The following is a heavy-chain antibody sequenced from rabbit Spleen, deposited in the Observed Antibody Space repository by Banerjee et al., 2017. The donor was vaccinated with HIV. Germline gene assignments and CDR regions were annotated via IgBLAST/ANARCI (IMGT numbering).Heavy chain of an antibody. CDR3: ARDLAGAIGWNFYL. CDR1: GFDFSNYY. J-gene: IGHJ3*01. V-gene: IGHV1S40*01. D-gene: IGHD4-1*01. Sequence: QSLEESGGGLVQPGGSLTLSCKASGFDFSNYYMTWVRQAPGKGLEWITCINVVTGKAVYASWAKGRYTFSKTSSTTVTLEMTSLTAADTATYFCARDLAGAIGWNFYLWGQGTLVTVS. CDR2: INVVTGKA.